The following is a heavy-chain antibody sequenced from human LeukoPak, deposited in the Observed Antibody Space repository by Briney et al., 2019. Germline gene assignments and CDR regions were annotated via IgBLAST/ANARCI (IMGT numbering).Heavy chain of an antibody. J-gene: IGHJ3*02. Sequence: GGSLRLSCAASGFTFSSYAMSWVGQAPGRGLEGVSAISGSGTNTYYAPSVKGRLTISRDHYKNSLYLQMKSLRAQDTGLLYCAKGIVVVTSGNAFDIWGHGKTVTVSS. D-gene: IGHD3-22*01. V-gene: IGHV3-23*01. CDR1: GFTFSSYA. CDR3: AKGIVVVTSGNAFDI. CDR2: ISGSGTNT.